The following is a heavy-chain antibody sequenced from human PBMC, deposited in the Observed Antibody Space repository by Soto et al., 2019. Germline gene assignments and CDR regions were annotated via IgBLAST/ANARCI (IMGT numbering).Heavy chain of an antibody. J-gene: IGHJ4*02. CDR2: ISSSSSYI. Sequence: EVQLVESGGGLVKPGGSLRLSCAASGFTFSSYSMNWVRQAPGKGLEWVSSISSSSSYIYYADSVKGRFTISRDNAKNSLYLQMNSVRAEDTAVYYCARDGIDWLSMVTYYFVYWGQGTLVTVSS. CDR3: ARDGIDWLSMVTYYFVY. V-gene: IGHV3-21*01. CDR1: GFTFSSYS. D-gene: IGHD3-9*01.